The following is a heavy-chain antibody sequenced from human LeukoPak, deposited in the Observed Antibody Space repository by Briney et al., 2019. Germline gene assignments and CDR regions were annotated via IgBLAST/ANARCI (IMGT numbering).Heavy chain of an antibody. CDR1: GGSISSSNW. CDR3: ARYDSGEFDY. Sequence: PSETLSLTCAVSGGSISSSNWWSWVRQPPGKGLEWIGEIYHSGSTYYNPSLKSRVTISVDTSKNQFSLKLSSVTAADTAVYYCARYDSGEFDYWGQGTLVIVSS. CDR2: IYHSGST. V-gene: IGHV4-4*02. D-gene: IGHD3-10*01. J-gene: IGHJ4*02.